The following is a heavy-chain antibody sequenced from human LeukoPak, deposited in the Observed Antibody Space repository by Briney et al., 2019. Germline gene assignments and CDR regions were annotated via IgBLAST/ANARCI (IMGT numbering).Heavy chain of an antibody. Sequence: AGGSLRLSCAASGFTFSSYSMAWVRQAPGKGLEWVSIISGSSGATFYADSVKGRFTISRDNSKNTLYLEMSSLRAEDTAVYYCAKEGDRGFVVADYFDYWGQGTLVTVSS. D-gene: IGHD2-15*01. CDR1: GFTFSSYS. J-gene: IGHJ4*02. V-gene: IGHV3-23*01. CDR2: ISGSSGAT. CDR3: AKEGDRGFVVADYFDY.